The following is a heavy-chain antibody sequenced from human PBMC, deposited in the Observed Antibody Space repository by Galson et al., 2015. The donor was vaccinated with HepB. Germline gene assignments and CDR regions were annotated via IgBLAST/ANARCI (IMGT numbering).Heavy chain of an antibody. CDR2: ISSDGYIK. J-gene: IGHJ4*02. Sequence: SLRLSCAASAFTFGGYAMHWVRQAPGQGLEWVAVISSDGYIKYYADSVKGRFTISRDNSKNTLYLQMNSLRAEDTAVYYCAIGTTPAAASEYCGQRTLVTVSP. V-gene: IGHV3-30-3*01. CDR3: AIGTTPAAASEY. CDR1: AFTFGGYA. D-gene: IGHD2-2*01.